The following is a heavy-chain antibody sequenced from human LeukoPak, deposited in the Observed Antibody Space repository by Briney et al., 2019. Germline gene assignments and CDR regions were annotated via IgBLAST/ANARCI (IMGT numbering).Heavy chain of an antibody. CDR2: MHYSGST. CDR1: GGSITKNGYY. CDR3: ARDRDYYGSALPPYYYGMDV. D-gene: IGHD3-10*01. Sequence: SETLSLTCSVPGGSITKNGYYWGWIRQSPETGLEWIGSMHYSGSTYYNPSLNSRVTISVDTSKNQFSLKLTSVTAADTAVYYCARDRDYYGSALPPYYYGMDVWGQGTTVTVSS. V-gene: IGHV4-39*07. J-gene: IGHJ6*02.